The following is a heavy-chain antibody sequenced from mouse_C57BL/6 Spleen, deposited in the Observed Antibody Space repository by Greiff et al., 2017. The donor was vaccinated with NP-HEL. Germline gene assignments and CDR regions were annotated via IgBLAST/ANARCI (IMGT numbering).Heavy chain of an antibody. Sequence: EVQLVESGGGLVQPGGSLSLSCAASGFTFTDYYMSWVRQPPGKALEWLGFIRNKANGYTTEYSASVKGRFTISRDNSQSILYLQMNALRAEDSAPYYCARYTSYFYFDYWGQRTTLTVSS. CDR3: ARYTSYFYFDY. J-gene: IGHJ2*01. CDR1: GFTFTDYY. CDR2: IRNKANGYTT. V-gene: IGHV7-3*01. D-gene: IGHD2-10*01.